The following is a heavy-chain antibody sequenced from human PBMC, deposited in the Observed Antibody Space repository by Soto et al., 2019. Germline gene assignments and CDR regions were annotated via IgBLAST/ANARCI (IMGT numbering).Heavy chain of an antibody. J-gene: IGHJ2*01. CDR1: GGSFSGYY. V-gene: IGHV4-34*01. CDR2: INDRGSI. CDR3: ARESHDIFTGPPCVWYFDL. D-gene: IGHD3-9*01. Sequence: QVQLQQWGAGPLRPLETLSLTCGVSGGSFSGYYWAWIRQSPGKGLEWIGEINDRGSINYNPSLKSRVSISVDTSKNHYSLNLGSVTAADTAVYYCARESHDIFTGPPCVWYFDLWGRGTLVTVSS.